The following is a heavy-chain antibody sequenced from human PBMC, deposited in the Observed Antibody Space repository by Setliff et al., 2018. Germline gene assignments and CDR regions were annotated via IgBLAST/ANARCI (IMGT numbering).Heavy chain of an antibody. CDR2: ISSKNSYI. V-gene: IGHV3-21*01. CDR1: GFTFSSYS. Sequence: GGSLRLSCAASGFTFSSYSMNWVRQAPGKGLEWVSSISSKNSYIYYADSVKGRFTISRDNAKNSLYLQMNSLRAEDTAVYYCAREGYQLLPDYWGQGTLVTVSS. D-gene: IGHD2-2*01. CDR3: AREGYQLLPDY. J-gene: IGHJ4*02.